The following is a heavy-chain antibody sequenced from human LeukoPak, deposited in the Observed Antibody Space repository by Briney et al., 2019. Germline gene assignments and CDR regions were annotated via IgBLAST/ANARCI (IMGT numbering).Heavy chain of an antibody. J-gene: IGHJ4*02. CDR1: GGSISSYY. CDR2: IYYSGST. CDR3: ARTVPYSNYDY. V-gene: IGHV4-59*01. Sequence: PSETLSLTCTVSGGSISSYYWSWIRQPPGKGLEWIGYIYYSGSTNYNPSLKSRVTISVDTSKNQFSLKLSSVPAADTAVYYCARTVPYSNYDYWGQGTLVTVSS. D-gene: IGHD4-11*01.